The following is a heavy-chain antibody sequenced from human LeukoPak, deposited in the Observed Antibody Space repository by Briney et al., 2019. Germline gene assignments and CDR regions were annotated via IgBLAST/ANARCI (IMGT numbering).Heavy chain of an antibody. CDR3: ARTYGDY. CDR1: GFSSSDYG. D-gene: IGHD4-17*01. CDR2: IKEDGSEK. J-gene: IGHJ4*02. Sequence: GGSLRLSCAASGFSSSDYGMTWVRQAPGKGLEWVANIKEDGSEKLYVDSVKGRFTISRDNAKNSLYLQMNSLKAEDTAVYYCARTYGDYWGQGTLVTVSS. V-gene: IGHV3-7*05.